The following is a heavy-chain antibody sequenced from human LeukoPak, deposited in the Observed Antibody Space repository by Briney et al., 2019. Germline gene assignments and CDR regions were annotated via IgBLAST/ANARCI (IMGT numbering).Heavy chain of an antibody. CDR2: IIPIFGTA. V-gene: IGHV1-69*06. CDR3: ARNEYYYDSSGYYPLDIDY. Sequence: ASVKVSCKASGGTFSSYAISWVRQAPGQGLEWMGGIIPIFGTANYAQKFQGRVTITADKSTSTAYMELSSLRSEDTAVYYCARNEYYYDSSGYYPLDIDYWGQGTLVTVSS. J-gene: IGHJ4*02. CDR1: GGTFSSYA. D-gene: IGHD3-22*01.